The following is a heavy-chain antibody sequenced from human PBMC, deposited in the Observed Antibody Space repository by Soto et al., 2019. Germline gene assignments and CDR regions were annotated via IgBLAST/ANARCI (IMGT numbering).Heavy chain of an antibody. CDR3: ARDPTENTYYYGSGSYEDY. CDR2: IYSGGST. J-gene: IGHJ4*02. CDR1: GFTVSSNY. V-gene: IGHV3-66*01. D-gene: IGHD3-10*01. Sequence: GGSLRLSCAASGFTVSSNYMSWVRQAPGKGLEWVSVIYSGGSTYYADSVKGRFTISRDNSKNKLYLQMNSLRAEDTAVYYCARDPTENTYYYGSGSYEDYWGQGTLVTVSS.